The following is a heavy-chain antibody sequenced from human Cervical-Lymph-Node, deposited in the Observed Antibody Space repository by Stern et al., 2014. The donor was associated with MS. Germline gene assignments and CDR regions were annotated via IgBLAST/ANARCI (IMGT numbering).Heavy chain of an antibody. CDR1: GITLSNYA. CDR3: AKDYWSPLVAATYEDVFDI. D-gene: IGHD5-12*01. Sequence: EVQLVQSGGGLGRPGGSLRLSCAASGITLSNYAMTWVRQTPGKGLEWVTSVTGSGDYAYYADSVKGRFTVSRDNSLNTVFLQMSSLSAEDTGIYYCAKDYWSPLVAATYEDVFDIWGQGTMVTVAS. J-gene: IGHJ3*02. CDR2: VTGSGDYA. V-gene: IGHV3-23*04.